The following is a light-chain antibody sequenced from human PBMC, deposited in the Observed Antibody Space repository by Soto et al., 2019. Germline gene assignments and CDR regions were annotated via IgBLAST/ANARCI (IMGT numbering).Light chain of an antibody. J-gene: IGKJ5*01. CDR3: QQYGTSPIT. CDR1: QTVSRY. Sequence: ENVLTQSPGTLSLSPGERATLSCRASQTVSRYLTWYQQRPGQAPRLLISGASRRATGIPDRFSGSVSGTDFTLTISRLAPEDFALYYFQQYGTSPITFGQGTRLEIK. CDR2: GAS. V-gene: IGKV3-20*01.